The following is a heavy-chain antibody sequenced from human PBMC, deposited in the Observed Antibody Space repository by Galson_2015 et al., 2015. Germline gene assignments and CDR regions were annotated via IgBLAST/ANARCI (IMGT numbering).Heavy chain of an antibody. Sequence: SLRLSCAASGFPVSSNYMNWVRQAPGKGLEWVSVIYSGGSTDYADSVKGRFTISRDNPKNTLYLQMNGLRVEDTAVYYCARGGSYEGYAFDIWGQGTMVIVSS. D-gene: IGHD3-3*01. V-gene: IGHV3-53*01. CDR2: IYSGGST. J-gene: IGHJ3*02. CDR3: ARGGSYEGYAFDI. CDR1: GFPVSSNY.